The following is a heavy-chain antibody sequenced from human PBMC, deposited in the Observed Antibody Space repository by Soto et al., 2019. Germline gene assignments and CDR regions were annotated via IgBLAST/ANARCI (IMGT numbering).Heavy chain of an antibody. CDR1: GGSISSGGYY. CDR3: ARDHSSGWNRAFDI. V-gene: IGHV4-31*03. D-gene: IGHD6-19*01. J-gene: IGHJ3*02. CDR2: IYYSGST. Sequence: SETLSLTCTVSGGSISSGGYYWSWIRQHPGKGLEWIGYIYYSGSTYYNPSLKSRVTISVDTSKNQFSLKLSSVTAADTAVYYCARDHSSGWNRAFDIWGQGTMVTVSS.